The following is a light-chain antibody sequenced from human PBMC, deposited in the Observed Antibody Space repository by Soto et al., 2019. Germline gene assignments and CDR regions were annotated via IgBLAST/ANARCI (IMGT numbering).Light chain of an antibody. CDR3: QQYGSSPWT. Sequence: EIVLTQSPGTLSLSPGERATLSCRASQSVSSSYLAWYQQKPGQAPRLLIYGASSRATGIPDRFSGSGSGTDFTLTISRLEPEDFAVYYCQQYGSSPWTFGQGNKVKIK. CDR1: QSVSSSY. CDR2: GAS. J-gene: IGKJ1*01. V-gene: IGKV3-20*01.